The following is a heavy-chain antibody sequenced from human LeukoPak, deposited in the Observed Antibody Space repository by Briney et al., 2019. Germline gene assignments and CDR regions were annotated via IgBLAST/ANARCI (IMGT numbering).Heavy chain of an antibody. CDR2: IIPIFGIA. V-gene: IGHV1-69*04. D-gene: IGHD6-6*01. CDR3: AISRYRSSLEGMDV. J-gene: IGHJ6*02. CDR1: GGTFSSYA. Sequence: SVKVSCKASGGTFSSYAISWVRQAPGQGLELMGRIIPIFGIANYAQKFQGRVTITADKSTSTAYMELSSLRSEDTAVYYCAISRYRSSLEGMDVWGQGTTVTVSS.